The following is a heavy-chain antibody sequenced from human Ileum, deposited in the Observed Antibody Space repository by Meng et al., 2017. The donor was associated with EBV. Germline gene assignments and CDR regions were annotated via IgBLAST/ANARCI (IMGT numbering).Heavy chain of an antibody. D-gene: IGHD6-6*01. CDR1: GFSLTSGGGG. Sequence: QFTFQESGPTLVNPTQPPMLTCSCSGFSLTSGGGGVVWIRQPPGKALEWLALIYWNDDKRYSPSLKSRLTVTRDTSKNQVVLTLTNVDPVDTATYYCARRPGSPSSRFDYWGQGTLVTVSS. J-gene: IGHJ4*02. V-gene: IGHV2-5*01. CDR2: IYWNDDK. CDR3: ARRPGSPSSRFDY.